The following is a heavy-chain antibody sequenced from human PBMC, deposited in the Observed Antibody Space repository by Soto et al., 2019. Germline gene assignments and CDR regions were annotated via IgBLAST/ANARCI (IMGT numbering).Heavy chain of an antibody. CDR2: MSHSGGT. Sequence: QVQLQQWGTGLLKPSETLSLPCAVYGGFVSSCSYYWRWIRQPPGKGLEWIGEMSHSGGTHFNPSLKSRVTIWVDTSKNQCSRKMSYVPAADTALYYCAGVDRGTAPTVFADFEIWGPGTMVTVSS. D-gene: IGHD2-21*02. CDR3: AGVDRGTAPTVFADFEI. V-gene: IGHV4-34*01. J-gene: IGHJ3*02. CDR1: GGFVSSCSYY.